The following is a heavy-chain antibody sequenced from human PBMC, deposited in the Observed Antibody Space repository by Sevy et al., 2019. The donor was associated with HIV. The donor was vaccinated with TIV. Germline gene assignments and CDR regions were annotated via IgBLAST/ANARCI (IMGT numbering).Heavy chain of an antibody. J-gene: IGHJ5*02. CDR2: ISYTGST. CDR1: GVSISGGAYY. CDR3: ARRGDNNWFDP. V-gene: IGHV4-39*01. D-gene: IGHD2-15*01. Sequence: SETLSLTCTVSGVSISGGAYYWGWIRQPPGKGLEWIGSISYTGSTYYNPSLNSRDTISVETSKNQFALKLTSVTAADTAVYYWARRGDNNWFDPWGQGTLVTVSS.